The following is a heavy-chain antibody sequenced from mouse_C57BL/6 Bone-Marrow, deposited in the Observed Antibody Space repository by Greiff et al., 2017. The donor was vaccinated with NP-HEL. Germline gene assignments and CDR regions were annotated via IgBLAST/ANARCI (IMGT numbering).Heavy chain of an antibody. CDR2: IYPGSGNT. V-gene: IGHV1-76*01. D-gene: IGHD4-1*01. CDR1: GYTFTDYY. CDR3: ARNAGDWAWFAY. J-gene: IGHJ3*01. Sequence: QVQLQQSGAELVRPGASVKLSCNASGYTFTDYYINWVKQRPGQGLEWIARIYPGSGNTYYNEKFKGKATLTAEKSSSTAYMQLSSLTSEDSAVYFCARNAGDWAWFAYWGQGTLVTVSA.